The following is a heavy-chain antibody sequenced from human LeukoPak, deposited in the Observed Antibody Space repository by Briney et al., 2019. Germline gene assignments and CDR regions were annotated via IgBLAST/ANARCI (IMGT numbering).Heavy chain of an antibody. CDR3: ARVDEIYYYYGMDV. CDR1: GYTFTSYA. J-gene: IGHJ6*02. Sequence: ASVKVSCKASGYTFTSYAMNWVRQAPGQGLEWMGWINTNTGNPTYAQGFTGRFVFSLDTSVSTAYPQISSLKAEDTAVYYCARVDEIYYYYGMDVWGQGTTVTVSS. CDR2: INTNTGNP. V-gene: IGHV7-4-1*02. D-gene: IGHD5-24*01.